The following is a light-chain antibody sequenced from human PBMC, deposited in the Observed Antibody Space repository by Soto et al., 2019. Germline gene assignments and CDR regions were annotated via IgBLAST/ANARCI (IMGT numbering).Light chain of an antibody. CDR2: GAS. Sequence: EIVLTQSPGTLSLSPGDRATLSCRASQSVSSSYLAWYQQKPGQSPRLLIYGASSWATGIPDMFSVSGSGTDFTLTISRLEPEDFAVYYCQQYGSSPRRTFGQGTKVDIK. J-gene: IGKJ1*01. V-gene: IGKV3-20*01. CDR1: QSVSSSY. CDR3: QQYGSSPRRT.